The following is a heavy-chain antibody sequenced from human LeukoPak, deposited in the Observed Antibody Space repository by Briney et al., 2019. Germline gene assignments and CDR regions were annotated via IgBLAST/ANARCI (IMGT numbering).Heavy chain of an antibody. V-gene: IGHV4-4*07. Sequence: PSEARSLTCTVAGGCSGRYDWSSMRQPARKKMEWIGRVYTSGSTDYNPSLKSRVTISTDQSKNQFSLNLRSVTAADTAVYFCARGGRNSRVQFDYWGQGTLVTVSS. D-gene: IGHD4-23*01. CDR3: ARGGRNSRVQFDY. J-gene: IGHJ4*02. CDR1: GGCSGRYD. CDR2: VYTSGST.